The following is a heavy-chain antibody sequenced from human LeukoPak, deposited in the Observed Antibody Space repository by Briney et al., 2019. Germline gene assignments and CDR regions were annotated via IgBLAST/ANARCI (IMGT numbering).Heavy chain of an antibody. CDR3: ASSKYSSSSPDY. V-gene: IGHV4-59*01. Sequence: PSETLSLTCTVSGGSISSYYWSWIRQPPGKGLEWIGYIYYSVSTNYNPSLKSRVTISVDTSKNQFSLKLGSVTAADTAVYYCASSKYSSSSPDYWGQGTLVTVSS. D-gene: IGHD6-6*01. J-gene: IGHJ4*02. CDR1: GGSISSYY. CDR2: IYYSVST.